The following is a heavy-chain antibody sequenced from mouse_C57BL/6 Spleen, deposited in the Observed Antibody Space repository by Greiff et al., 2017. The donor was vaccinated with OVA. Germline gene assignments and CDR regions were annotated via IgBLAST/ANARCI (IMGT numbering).Heavy chain of an antibody. CDR2: INPSTGGT. CDR1: GYSFTGYY. J-gene: IGHJ3*01. CDR3: ARDILASFAY. V-gene: IGHV1-42*01. Sequence: VQLQRSGPELVKPGASVKISCKASGYSFTGYYMNWVKQSPEKSLEWIGEINPSTGGTTYNQKFKAKATLTVDKSSSTAYMQLKSLTSEDSAVYYCARDILASFAYWGQGTLVTVSA.